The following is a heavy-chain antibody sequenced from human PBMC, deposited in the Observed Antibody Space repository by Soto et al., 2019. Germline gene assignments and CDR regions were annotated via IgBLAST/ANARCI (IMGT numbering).Heavy chain of an antibody. CDR3: ARDSVGISSPGVY. D-gene: IGHD1-26*01. J-gene: IGHJ4*02. CDR2: IYTRGTT. Sequence: QVQLQESGPGLVKPSETLSLTCTVSGGSINGYYWTWIRQPAGKGLEWIVRIYTRGTTSYNPSIKSRVTMSLDTSKNQFSLRLTSVTAADTAVYYCARDSVGISSPGVYWGRGTLVTVSS. V-gene: IGHV4-4*07. CDR1: GGSINGYY.